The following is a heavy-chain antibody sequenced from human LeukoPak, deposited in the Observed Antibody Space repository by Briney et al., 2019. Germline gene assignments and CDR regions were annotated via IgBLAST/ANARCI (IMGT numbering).Heavy chain of an antibody. CDR3: ASRVRGSSWYIRPFDY. D-gene: IGHD6-13*01. J-gene: IGHJ4*02. Sequence: SETLSLTCAVYGGSFSGYYWSWIRQPPGKGLEWIGEINHSGSTNYNPSPKSRVTISVDTSKNQFSLKLSSVTAADTAVYYCASRVRGSSWYIRPFDYWGQGTLVTVSS. CDR2: INHSGST. CDR1: GGSFSGYY. V-gene: IGHV4-34*01.